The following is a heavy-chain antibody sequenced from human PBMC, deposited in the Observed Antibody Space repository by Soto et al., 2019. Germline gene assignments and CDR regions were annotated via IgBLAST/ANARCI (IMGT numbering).Heavy chain of an antibody. CDR3: ARAPIAARRWFDP. D-gene: IGHD6-6*01. Sequence: QVQLQESGPGLVKPSETLSLTCTVSGGSISSYYWSWIRQPPGKGLEWIGYIYYSGSTNYNPSPQSRVTISVDTSKNHFSLKLSSVTAADTAVYYCARAPIAARRWFDPWGQGTLVTVSS. CDR2: IYYSGST. CDR1: GGSISSYY. J-gene: IGHJ5*02. V-gene: IGHV4-59*01.